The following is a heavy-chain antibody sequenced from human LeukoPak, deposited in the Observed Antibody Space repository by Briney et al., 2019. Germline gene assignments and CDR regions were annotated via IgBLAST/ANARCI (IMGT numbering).Heavy chain of an antibody. V-gene: IGHV4-59*08. CDR1: GGSINSHY. Sequence: PSETLSLTCIVSGGSINSHYWSWIRQPPGKGLEWIGDIHYTGTTKYNPSVKSRVTISIDTSKNQFSLELSSVTATDTAVYFCATNRVGTYDRPFDIWGQGTMVTVSS. CDR2: IHYTGTT. CDR3: ATNRVGTYDRPFDI. J-gene: IGHJ3*02. D-gene: IGHD1-26*01.